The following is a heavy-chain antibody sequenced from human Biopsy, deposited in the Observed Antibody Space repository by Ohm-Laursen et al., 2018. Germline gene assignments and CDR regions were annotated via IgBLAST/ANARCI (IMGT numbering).Heavy chain of an antibody. Sequence: SVKVSCKPSGYTFTSYDISWVRQAPGQGLEWMGWISPYNDKTSYPPKLQDRVTMTTDTSTNTAHMELRSLRSGDTAVYYCARVFCTSTTCYGLLDNWGQGTVVTVSS. CDR3: ARVFCTSTTCYGLLDN. J-gene: IGHJ4*02. V-gene: IGHV1-18*01. CDR2: ISPYNDKT. CDR1: GYTFTSYD. D-gene: IGHD2/OR15-2a*01.